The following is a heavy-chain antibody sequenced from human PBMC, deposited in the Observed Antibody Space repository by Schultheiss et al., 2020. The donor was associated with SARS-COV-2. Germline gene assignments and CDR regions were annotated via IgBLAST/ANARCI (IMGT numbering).Heavy chain of an antibody. J-gene: IGHJ6*02. CDR3: ARSAFEGYSGYGGRDTRIAAAGRMDV. CDR2: IYYSGST. V-gene: IGHV4-38-2*01. CDR1: GYSISSGYY. D-gene: IGHD6-13*01. Sequence: SETLSLTCAVSGYSISSGYYWGWIRQPPGKGLEWIGYIYYSGSTYYNPSLKSLVTISVDTSKNQFSLKLSSVTAADTAVYYCARSAFEGYSGYGGRDTRIAAAGRMDVWGQGTTVTVSS.